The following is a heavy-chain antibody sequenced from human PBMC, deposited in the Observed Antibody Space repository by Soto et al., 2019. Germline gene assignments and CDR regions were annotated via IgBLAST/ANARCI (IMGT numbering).Heavy chain of an antibody. D-gene: IGHD3-10*01. V-gene: IGHV4-4*02. J-gene: IGHJ4*02. CDR2: IFHDGTA. CDR3: ARLVYDTRLNYMYFDF. Sequence: PSETLSLTGAVSGVSISSGNWWTWVRQSPQRGLEYIGEIFHDGTANYYPSFERRVAISVDTSKNQFPLKLTSVTAADTAIYFCARLVYDTRLNYMYFDFWGQGTLVTVSS. CDR1: GVSISSGNW.